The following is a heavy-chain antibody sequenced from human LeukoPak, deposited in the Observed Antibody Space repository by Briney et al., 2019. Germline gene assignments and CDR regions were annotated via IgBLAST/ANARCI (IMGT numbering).Heavy chain of an antibody. Sequence: GGSLRLSCAASGFTFSSYGMHWVRQAPGKGLEWVAVISYDGSNKYYADSVKGRFTISRDNSKNTLYLQMNSLRAEDTAVYYCAKALSQQWLVQGLGYWGQGTLVTVS. CDR1: GFTFSSYG. CDR3: AKALSQQWLVQGLGY. J-gene: IGHJ4*02. V-gene: IGHV3-30*18. D-gene: IGHD6-19*01. CDR2: ISYDGSNK.